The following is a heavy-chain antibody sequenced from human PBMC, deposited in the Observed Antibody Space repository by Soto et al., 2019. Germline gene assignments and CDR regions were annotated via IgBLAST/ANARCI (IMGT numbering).Heavy chain of an antibody. V-gene: IGHV3-23*01. CDR3: AKVLTYYDYIWGSYRYTYDAFDI. J-gene: IGHJ3*02. D-gene: IGHD3-16*02. Sequence: GSLRLSCAASGFTFSSYAMSWVRQAPGKGLEWASAISGSGGSTYYADSVKGRFTISRDNSKNTLYLQMNSLRAEDTAVYYCAKVLTYYDYIWGSYRYTYDAFDIWGQGTMVTVSS. CDR1: GFTFSSYA. CDR2: ISGSGGST.